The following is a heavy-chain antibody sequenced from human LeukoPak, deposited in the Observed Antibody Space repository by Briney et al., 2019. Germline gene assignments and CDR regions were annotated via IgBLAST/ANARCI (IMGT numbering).Heavy chain of an antibody. CDR2: IRYDGSNK. J-gene: IGHJ6*02. Sequence: GGSLRLSCAASGFTFSSYGMHWVRQAPGKGLEWVAFIRYDGSNKYYADSVKGRFTISRGNSKNTLYLQMNSLRAEDTAVYYCAKGSSGYDLGYYYYYGMDVWGQGTTVTVSS. CDR1: GFTFSSYG. D-gene: IGHD5-12*01. V-gene: IGHV3-30*02. CDR3: AKGSSGYDLGYYYYYGMDV.